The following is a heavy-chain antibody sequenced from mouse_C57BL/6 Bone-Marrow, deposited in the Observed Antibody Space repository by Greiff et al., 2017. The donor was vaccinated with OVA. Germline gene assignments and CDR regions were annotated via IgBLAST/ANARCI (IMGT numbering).Heavy chain of an antibody. V-gene: IGHV1-63*01. CDR2: IYPGGGYT. J-gene: IGHJ4*01. D-gene: IGHD1-1*01. CDR1: GYTFTNYW. Sequence: QVQLQQSGAELVRPGTSVKMSCKASGYTFTNYWIGWAKQRPGHGLEWIGDIYPGGGYTNYNEKFKGKATLTADKSSSTAYMQFSSLTSEDSAIYYCARERVGSSHAMDYWGQGTSVTVSS. CDR3: ARERVGSSHAMDY.